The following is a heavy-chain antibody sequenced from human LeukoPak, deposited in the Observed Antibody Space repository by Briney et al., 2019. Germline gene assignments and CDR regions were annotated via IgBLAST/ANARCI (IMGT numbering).Heavy chain of an antibody. J-gene: IGHJ6*03. V-gene: IGHV3-11*04. Sequence: PGGSLRLSCAASGFTFSDYYMSWIRQAPGKGLEWVSYISSSGSTIYYADSVKGRFTISRDNAKNSLYLQMNSLRAEDTAVYYCARELTIFGVVINHYYYYMDVWGKGTTVTVSS. CDR2: ISSSGSTI. CDR1: GFTFSDYY. D-gene: IGHD3-3*01. CDR3: ARELTIFGVVINHYYYYMDV.